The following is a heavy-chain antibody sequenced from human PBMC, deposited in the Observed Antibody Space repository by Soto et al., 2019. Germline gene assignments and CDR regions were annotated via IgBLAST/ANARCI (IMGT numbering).Heavy chain of an antibody. J-gene: IGHJ4*02. V-gene: IGHV3-48*02. CDR3: ARDPSGSDWLYYFDY. Sequence: PGGSLRLSCAASGFTFSNYTMNWVRQAPGKGLEWVSYIRSSGSTIYYADAVKGRFTISRDNAKNSLYLQMNSLRDDDTAVYYCARDPSGSDWLYYFDYWGQGTQVTVSS. D-gene: IGHD6-19*01. CDR1: GFTFSNYT. CDR2: IRSSGSTI.